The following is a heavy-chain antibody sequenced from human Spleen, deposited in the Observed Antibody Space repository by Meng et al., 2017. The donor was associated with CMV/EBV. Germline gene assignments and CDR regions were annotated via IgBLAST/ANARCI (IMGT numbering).Heavy chain of an antibody. Sequence: SETLSLTCSVSGGSIRSDGYYWTWIRQHPGKGLEWIGHIYYSGNTYYNSSLKNRLTISVDTYKNQFSLKFSSVTAADTAVYYCVRVVVPDDRFYYFDYWGQGTLVTVSS. CDR3: VRVVVPDDRFYYFDY. D-gene: IGHD2-21*01. CDR2: IYYSGNT. J-gene: IGHJ4*02. V-gene: IGHV4-31*03. CDR1: GGSIRSDGYY.